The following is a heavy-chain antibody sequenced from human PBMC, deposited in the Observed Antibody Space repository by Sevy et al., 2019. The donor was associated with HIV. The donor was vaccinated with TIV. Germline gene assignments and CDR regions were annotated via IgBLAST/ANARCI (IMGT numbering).Heavy chain of an antibody. CDR2: IWYDGSNK. D-gene: IGHD2-2*01. Sequence: GGSLRLSCAASGFTFSSYGMYWVRQAPGKGLEWVAVIWYDGSNKYYADSVKGRFTISRDNSKNTLYLQMNSLRAEDTAVYYCARAPLGYCSSTSCLYYYYGMDVWGQGTTVTVSS. J-gene: IGHJ6*02. CDR3: ARAPLGYCSSTSCLYYYYGMDV. CDR1: GFTFSSYG. V-gene: IGHV3-33*01.